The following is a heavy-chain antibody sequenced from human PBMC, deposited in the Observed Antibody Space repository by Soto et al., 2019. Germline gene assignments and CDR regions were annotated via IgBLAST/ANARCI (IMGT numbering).Heavy chain of an antibody. CDR2: INHSGST. CDR1: GGSFSGYY. J-gene: IGHJ3*02. Sequence: SETLSLTCAVYGGSFSGYYWSWIRQPPGKGLEWIGEINHSGSTNYNPSLKSRVTISVDTSKTQFSLKLSSVTAADTAVYYCAREPPKSVRFLEWLYTHAFDIWGQGTMVTVSS. D-gene: IGHD3-3*01. V-gene: IGHV4-34*01. CDR3: AREPPKSVRFLEWLYTHAFDI.